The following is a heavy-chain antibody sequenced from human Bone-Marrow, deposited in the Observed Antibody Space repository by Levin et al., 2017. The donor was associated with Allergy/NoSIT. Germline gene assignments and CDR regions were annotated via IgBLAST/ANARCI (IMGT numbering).Heavy chain of an antibody. V-gene: IGHV3-43*01. CDR2: ISWDGGST. CDR1: GFTFDDYT. J-gene: IGHJ4*02. D-gene: IGHD2-2*01. Sequence: SGGSLRLSCAASGFTFDDYTMHWVRQAPGKGLEWVSLISWDGGSTYYADSVKGRFTISRDNSKNSLYLQMNSLRTEDTALYYCAKDCSSTSCYDYWGQGTLVTVSS. CDR3: AKDCSSTSCYDY.